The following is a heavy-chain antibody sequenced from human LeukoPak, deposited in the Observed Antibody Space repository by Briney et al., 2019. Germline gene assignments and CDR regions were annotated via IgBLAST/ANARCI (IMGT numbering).Heavy chain of an antibody. V-gene: IGHV3-30*03. CDR1: GFTFSSYG. J-gene: IGHJ4*02. D-gene: IGHD1-26*01. CDR3: ARDPIVGATEGRDY. Sequence: GGSLRLSCAASGFTFSSYGMHWVRQAPGKGLEWVAVISYDGSNKYYADSVKGRFTISRDNSKNTLYLQMNSLRAEDTAVYYCARDPIVGATEGRDYWGQGTLVTVSS. CDR2: ISYDGSNK.